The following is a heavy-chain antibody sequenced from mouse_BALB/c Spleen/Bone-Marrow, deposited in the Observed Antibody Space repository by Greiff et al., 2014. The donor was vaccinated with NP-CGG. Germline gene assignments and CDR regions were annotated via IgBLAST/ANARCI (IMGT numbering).Heavy chain of an antibody. V-gene: IGHV1-87*01. CDR3: ARSYYYGSSWSAMDY. CDR1: GYTFTSYW. Sequence: VKLQESGAELARPGASVKLSCKASGYTFTSYWMQWVKQRPGQGLEWIGAIYPGDGDTRNTQKFKGKATLTADKSSSTAYMQLISLASEDSAVDYCARSYYYGSSWSAMDYWGQGTSVTVSS. CDR2: IYPGDGDT. J-gene: IGHJ4*01. D-gene: IGHD1-1*01.